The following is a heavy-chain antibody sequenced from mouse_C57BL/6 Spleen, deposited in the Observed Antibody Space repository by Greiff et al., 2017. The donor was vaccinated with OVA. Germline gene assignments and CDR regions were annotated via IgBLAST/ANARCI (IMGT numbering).Heavy chain of an antibody. CDR3: ATSDGYYYAMDY. V-gene: IGHV5-17*01. D-gene: IGHD2-3*01. J-gene: IGHJ4*01. CDR1: GFTFSDYG. CDR2: ISSGSSTI. Sequence: EVQGVESGGGLVKPGGSLKLSCAASGFTFSDYGMHWVRQAPEKGLEWVAYISSGSSTIYYADTVKGRFTISSDNAKNTLFLQMTSLRTEDTAMYYWATSDGYYYAMDYWGQGTSVTVSS.